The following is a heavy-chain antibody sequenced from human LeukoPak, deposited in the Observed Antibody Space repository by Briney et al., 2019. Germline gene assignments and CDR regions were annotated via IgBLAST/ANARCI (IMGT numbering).Heavy chain of an antibody. CDR1: GGTFSSYA. CDR3: AGVTGDYVWGSYRYYDY. Sequence: SVKVSCKASGGTFSSYAISWVRQAPGQGLEWMGGIIPIFGTANYAQKFQGRVTITADESTSTAYMELSSLRSEDTAVYYCAGVTGDYVWGSYRYYDYWGQGTLVTVSS. CDR2: IIPIFGTA. J-gene: IGHJ4*02. D-gene: IGHD3-16*02. V-gene: IGHV1-69*13.